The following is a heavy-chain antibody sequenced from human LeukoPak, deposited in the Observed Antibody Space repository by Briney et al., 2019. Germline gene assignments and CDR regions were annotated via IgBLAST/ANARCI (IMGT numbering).Heavy chain of an antibody. Sequence: GGSLRLSCAASGFTFSSYWMHWVRQAPGKGLVWVSRINSDGSSTSYADSVKGRFTISRDNSKNTLYLQMNSLRAEDTAVYYCAKDPYLYGSGSQYYFDYWGQGTLVTVSS. V-gene: IGHV3-74*01. D-gene: IGHD3-10*01. CDR1: GFTFSSYW. CDR3: AKDPYLYGSGSQYYFDY. J-gene: IGHJ4*02. CDR2: INSDGSST.